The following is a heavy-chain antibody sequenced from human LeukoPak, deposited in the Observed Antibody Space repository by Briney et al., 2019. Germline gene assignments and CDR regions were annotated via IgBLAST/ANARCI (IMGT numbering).Heavy chain of an antibody. V-gene: IGHV1-18*04. CDR2: ISAYNGNT. J-gene: IGHJ4*02. CDR1: GYTFTGYY. Sequence: GASVKVSCKASGYTFTGYYMHWVRQAPGQGLEWMGWISAYNGNTNYAQKLQGRVTMTTDTSTSAAYMELRSLRSDDTAVYYCARAVRAGDTAMAPFDYWGQGSLVTVSS. D-gene: IGHD5-18*01. CDR3: ARAVRAGDTAMAPFDY.